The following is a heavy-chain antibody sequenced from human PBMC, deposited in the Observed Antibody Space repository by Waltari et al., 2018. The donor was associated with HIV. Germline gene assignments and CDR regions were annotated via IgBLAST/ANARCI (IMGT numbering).Heavy chain of an antibody. D-gene: IGHD2-21*02. J-gene: IGHJ3*02. CDR3: ARPYCGGDCYSGAFDI. V-gene: IGHV5-51*01. CDR2: IYPGDSDT. Sequence: PGKGLEWMGIIYPGDSDTRYSPSFQGQVTISADKSISTAYLQWSSLKASDTAMYYCARPYCGGDCYSGAFDIWGQGTMVTVSS.